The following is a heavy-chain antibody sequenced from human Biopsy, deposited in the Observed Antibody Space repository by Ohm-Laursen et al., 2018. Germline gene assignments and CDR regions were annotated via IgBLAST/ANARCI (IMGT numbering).Heavy chain of an antibody. D-gene: IGHD3-22*01. J-gene: IGHJ2*01. CDR2: IYYTGNT. CDR3: ARDRGYYSDRTVPGYFDL. Sequence: SDTLSLTYTVSGDSISTYYWSWIRQPPGKGLQWIGYIYYTGNTDYNPSLQSRVTISVDTSKNHFSLRLRSMTPADTAMYYCARDRGYYSDRTVPGYFDLWGRGTLVTVSS. CDR1: GDSISTYY. V-gene: IGHV4-59*01.